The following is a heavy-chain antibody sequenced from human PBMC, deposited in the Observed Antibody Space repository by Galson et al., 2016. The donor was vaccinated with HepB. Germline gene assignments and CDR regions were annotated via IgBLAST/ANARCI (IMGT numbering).Heavy chain of an antibody. J-gene: IGHJ5*02. CDR3: AKHREYYYGSGNFNWFDP. D-gene: IGHD3-10*01. CDR1: GFAFSTFG. CDR2: ISYDGSNQ. V-gene: IGHV3-30*18. Sequence: SLRLSCAASGFAFSTFGMHWVRQAPGKGLEWVAIISYDGSNQFFIDSVRGRFTISRDNSKNTLYLQMNSLRAEDTAIYYCAKHREYYYGSGNFNWFDPWGQGTLVTVSS.